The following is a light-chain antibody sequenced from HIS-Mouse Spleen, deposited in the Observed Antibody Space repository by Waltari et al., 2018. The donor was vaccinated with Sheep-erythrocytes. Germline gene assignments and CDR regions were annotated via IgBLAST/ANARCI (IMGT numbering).Light chain of an antibody. CDR3: QQYNNWPPT. J-gene: IGKJ2*01. Sequence: EIVMTQSPATLSVSPGERATLSCRSSQSVSSNLAWYQQKPGQAPRLLIYGQSTRATGIPARFSGSGSGTEFTLTIRSMQSEDFAVYDCQQYNNWPPTFGQGTKLEIK. CDR2: GQS. CDR1: QSVSSN. V-gene: IGKV3-15*01.